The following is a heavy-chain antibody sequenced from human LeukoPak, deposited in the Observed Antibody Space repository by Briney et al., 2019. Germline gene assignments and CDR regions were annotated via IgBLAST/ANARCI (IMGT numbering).Heavy chain of an antibody. Sequence: GGSLRLSCAASGFTFSSYSMNWVRQAPGKGLEWVSSISSSSYIYYADSVKGRFTISRDNSKNTLYLQMSSLRAEDTAVYYCAKVSGYTSGWYVDFDCWGQGSLVTVSS. J-gene: IGHJ4*02. CDR3: AKVSGYTSGWYVDFDC. D-gene: IGHD6-19*01. V-gene: IGHV3-21*04. CDR1: GFTFSSYS. CDR2: ISSSSYI.